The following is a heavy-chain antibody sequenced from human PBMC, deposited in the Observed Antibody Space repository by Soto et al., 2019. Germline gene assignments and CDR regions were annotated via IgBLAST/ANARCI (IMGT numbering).Heavy chain of an antibody. D-gene: IGHD3-22*01. CDR2: ISYDGSNK. V-gene: IGHV3-30-3*01. CDR3: ATQQITYYYDSSGYSLGAFDI. J-gene: IGHJ3*02. CDR1: GFTFSSYA. Sequence: GVSLRLSCAASGFTFSSYAMHWVRQAPGKGLEWVAVISYDGSNKYYADSVKGRFTISRDNSKNTLYLQMNSLRAEDTAVYYCATQQITYYYDSSGYSLGAFDIWGQGTMVTVSS.